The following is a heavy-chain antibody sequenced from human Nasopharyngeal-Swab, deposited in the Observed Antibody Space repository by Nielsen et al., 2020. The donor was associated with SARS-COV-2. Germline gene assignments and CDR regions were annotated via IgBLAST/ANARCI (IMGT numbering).Heavy chain of an antibody. J-gene: IGHJ6*02. CDR2: INTDGSET. V-gene: IGHV3-74*01. CDR1: GFTFSSYW. Sequence: GGSLRLSCAASGFTFSSYWMHWVRQAPGKGLVWVSRINTDGSETGYADSVTGRFTISRDNTKNTLSLQMNSLRAEDTGIYYRTRDQRTFDWPPMDVWGQGTTVTVSS. CDR3: TRDQRTFDWPPMDV. D-gene: IGHD3-9*01.